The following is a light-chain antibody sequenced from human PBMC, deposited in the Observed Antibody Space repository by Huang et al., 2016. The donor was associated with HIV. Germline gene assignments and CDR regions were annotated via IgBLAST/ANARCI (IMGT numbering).Light chain of an antibody. V-gene: IGKV3-15*01. CDR1: QSVGSD. Sequence: EVVMTQSPATLSVSPGERATLSCRASQSVGSDLAWYQQKPGQAPRRVISGASTRATGIPARLSGSGSGTEFTLSISSLQSEDIAVYYCQQYKNWPPITFGQGTRLEIK. CDR2: GAS. J-gene: IGKJ5*01. CDR3: QQYKNWPPIT.